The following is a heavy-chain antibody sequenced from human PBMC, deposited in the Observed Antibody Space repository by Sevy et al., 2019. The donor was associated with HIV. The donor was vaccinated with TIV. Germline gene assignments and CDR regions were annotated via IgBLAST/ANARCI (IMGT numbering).Heavy chain of an antibody. CDR2: IKTKTYGGTT. CDR3: TRDLYVSGWFYFYY. J-gene: IGHJ4*02. CDR1: GFTFSDYA. D-gene: IGHD6-19*01. V-gene: IGHV3-49*04. Sequence: GGSLRLSCTASGFTFSDYAMSWVRQAPGKGLEWVGFIKTKTYGGTTKYAASVKGRFNISTDDSKNIAYLQMNSLKTEDIAVYYCTRDLYVSGWFYFYYCGQGTLVTVSS.